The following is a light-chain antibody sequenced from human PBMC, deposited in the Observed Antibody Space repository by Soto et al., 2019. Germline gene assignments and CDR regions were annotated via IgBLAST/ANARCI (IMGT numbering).Light chain of an antibody. CDR3: QQYDTYPQT. Sequence: IVLTQSPGTLSLSPGARATVSCRASQSLSSNFLAWYQQKPGQAPKLLIYGASRRATDIPDRFSGSGSRTDFALTITRLEPADFAVYFCQQYDTYPQTFGQGTKVEIQ. V-gene: IGKV3-20*01. CDR2: GAS. J-gene: IGKJ1*01. CDR1: QSLSSNF.